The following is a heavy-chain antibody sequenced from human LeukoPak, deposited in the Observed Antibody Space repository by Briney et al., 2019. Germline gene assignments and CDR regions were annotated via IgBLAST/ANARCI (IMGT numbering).Heavy chain of an antibody. D-gene: IGHD6-13*01. J-gene: IGHJ4*02. CDR1: GFTFSNFD. V-gene: IGHV3-13*01. CDR2: IGTEGDT. Sequence: GGSLRLSCAASGFTFSNFDMHWVRQAPGKGLEWVSGIGTEGDTFYPDSIKGRFTISRENAKNSFYLQMNSLRAGDTAVYYCARHSSSWYYFDYWGQGTLVTVSS. CDR3: ARHSSSWYYFDY.